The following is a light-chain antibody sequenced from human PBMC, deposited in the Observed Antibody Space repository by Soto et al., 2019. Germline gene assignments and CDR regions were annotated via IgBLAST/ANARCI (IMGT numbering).Light chain of an antibody. CDR1: SSDVGAHDY. V-gene: IGLV2-14*03. J-gene: IGLJ1*01. CDR3: SSYTSSSTRV. Sequence: QSALTQPASVSGSPGQSITISCTGTSSDVGAHDYVSWYQQHPDKAPKLMIYEVSNRPSGVSNRFSGSKSVNTATLTISGLQADDEADYYCSSYTSSSTRVFGTGTKVTVL. CDR2: EVS.